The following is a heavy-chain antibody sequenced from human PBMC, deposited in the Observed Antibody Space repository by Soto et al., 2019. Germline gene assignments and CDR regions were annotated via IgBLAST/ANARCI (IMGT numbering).Heavy chain of an antibody. J-gene: IGHJ4*02. V-gene: IGHV3-48*01. CDR3: ARVAYYYGSSGYFY. CDR1: GFTFSSYN. CDR2: ISSSGSTI. D-gene: IGHD3-22*01. Sequence: EVQLVESGGGLVQPGGSLRLSCAASGFTFSSYNMNWVRQAPGKGLEWVSYISSSGSTIYYADSVKGRFTISRDNAKNSLYLQMNSLRAEDTAVYYCARVAYYYGSSGYFYWGQGTLVTVSS.